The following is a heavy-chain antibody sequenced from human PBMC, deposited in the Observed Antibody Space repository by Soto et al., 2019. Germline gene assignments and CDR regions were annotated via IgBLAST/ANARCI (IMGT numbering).Heavy chain of an antibody. CDR1: GFTFSSYS. CDR3: AREIAVAGQYYFDY. Sequence: GGSLRLSCAASGFTFSSYSMNWVRQAPGKGLEWVSSISSSSSYIYYADSVKGRFTISRDNAKNSLYLQMNSLRAEDTVVYYCAREIAVAGQYYFDYWGQGTLVTVSS. D-gene: IGHD6-19*01. V-gene: IGHV3-21*01. CDR2: ISSSSSYI. J-gene: IGHJ4*02.